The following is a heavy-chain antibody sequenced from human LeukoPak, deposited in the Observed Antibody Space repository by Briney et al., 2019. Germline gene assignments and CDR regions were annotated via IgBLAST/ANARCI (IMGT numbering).Heavy chain of an antibody. V-gene: IGHV1-2*02. D-gene: IGHD3-10*01. CDR1: GYTFTGYY. CDR2: INPNSGGT. CDR3: ARDGIITMVRGVIAWFDP. Sequence: ASVKVSCKASGYTFTGYYMHWVRQAPGQGLEWMGWINPNSGGTNYAQKFQGRVTMTRDTSISTAYMELSRLRSDDTAVYYCARDGIITMVRGVIAWFDPWGQGTLVTVSS. J-gene: IGHJ5*02.